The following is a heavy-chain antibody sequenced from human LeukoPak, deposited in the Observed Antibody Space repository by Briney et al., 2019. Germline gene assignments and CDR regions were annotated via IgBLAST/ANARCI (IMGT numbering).Heavy chain of an antibody. CDR3: AKTDIVVVVAATNYFDY. Sequence: GGSLRLSCAASGFTFSSYAMSWVRQAPGKGLEWVSAISGSGGSTYYADSVKGRFTISRDNSKNTLYPQMNSLRAEDTAVYYCAKTDIVVVVAATNYFDYWGQGTLVTVSS. D-gene: IGHD2-15*01. CDR2: ISGSGGST. CDR1: GFTFSSYA. V-gene: IGHV3-23*01. J-gene: IGHJ4*02.